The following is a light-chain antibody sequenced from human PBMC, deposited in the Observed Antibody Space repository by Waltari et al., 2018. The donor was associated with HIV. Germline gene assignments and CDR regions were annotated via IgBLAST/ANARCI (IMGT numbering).Light chain of an antibody. J-gene: IGKJ4*01. CDR2: WAS. CDR1: RTILYSSNNQNY. V-gene: IGKV4-1*01. Sequence: DIVMTQSPNSLAVSLGERATINCSSSRTILYSSNNQNYLAWYQQKPGQSPKVLIYWASTRASGVPDRFSGSGSGTNFSLTISSLQSDDVAVYFCQQYYTIGPTFGGGTKVE. CDR3: QQYYTIGPT.